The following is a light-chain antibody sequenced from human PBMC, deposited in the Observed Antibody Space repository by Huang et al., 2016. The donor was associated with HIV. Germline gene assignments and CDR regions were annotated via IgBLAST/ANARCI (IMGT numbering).Light chain of an antibody. V-gene: IGKV3-15*01. Sequence: EIVMTQSPATLSVSPGERATLSCRASQSVNSNLAWYQQKPGQAPRLLIYSASTRATGIPARFSGSGSGTEFTLTISSLQSEDCAVYYCQQYNDWPPWTFGQGTKVEIK. CDR2: SAS. CDR3: QQYNDWPPWT. J-gene: IGKJ1*01. CDR1: QSVNSN.